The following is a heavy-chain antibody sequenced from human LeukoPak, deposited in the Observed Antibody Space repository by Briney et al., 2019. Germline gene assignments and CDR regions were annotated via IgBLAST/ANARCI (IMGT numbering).Heavy chain of an antibody. Sequence: PSETLSLTCTVSGGSICSYNWSWSRQPPPTGPVLIGYIYYSGSTNYNPSLKSRVTISVDTSKNQFSLKLSSVTAADTAVYYCARAQHGDYFTPEWLLRVAWYFDLWGRGTLVTVSS. CDR3: ARAQHGDYFTPEWLLRVAWYFDL. V-gene: IGHV4-59*01. CDR1: GGSICSYN. CDR2: IYYSGST. D-gene: IGHD3-3*01. J-gene: IGHJ2*01.